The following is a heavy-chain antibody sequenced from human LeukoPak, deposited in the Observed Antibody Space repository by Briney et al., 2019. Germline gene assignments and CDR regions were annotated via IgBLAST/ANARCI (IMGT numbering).Heavy chain of an antibody. Sequence: ASVKVSCKASGYTFTGYYMHWVRQAPGQGLEWMGWINPNSGGTNYAQKLQGRVTMTRDTSISTAYMELSRLRSDDAAVYYCARDFCSSTSCYGSIDYWGQGTLVTVSS. CDR1: GYTFTGYY. CDR2: INPNSGGT. D-gene: IGHD2-2*01. CDR3: ARDFCSSTSCYGSIDY. V-gene: IGHV1-2*02. J-gene: IGHJ4*02.